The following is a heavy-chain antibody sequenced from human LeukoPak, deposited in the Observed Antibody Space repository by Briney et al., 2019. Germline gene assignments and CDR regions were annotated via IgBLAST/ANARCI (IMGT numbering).Heavy chain of an antibody. J-gene: IGHJ5*02. V-gene: IGHV3-11*04. D-gene: IGHD3-22*01. CDR3: ARVNGPNSGYYYTLDL. CDR1: GFTFSDYY. CDR2: ISTTGSTK. Sequence: GGSLRLSCAASGFTFSDYYMSWIRQAPGKGLWRVSYISTTGSTKYYADSVKGRFTISRDNAKNSLYLQTNSLRAEDTAVYYCARVNGPNSGYYYTLDLWGQGTPVTVSS.